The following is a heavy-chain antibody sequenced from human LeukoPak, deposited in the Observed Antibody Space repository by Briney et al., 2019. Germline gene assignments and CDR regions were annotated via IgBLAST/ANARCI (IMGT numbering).Heavy chain of an antibody. D-gene: IGHD2-2*01. CDR3: ARVLSIVVVPGATFWFDP. CDR2: IYTSGST. J-gene: IGHJ5*02. CDR1: GGSIGTYY. V-gene: IGHV4-4*07. Sequence: SETLSLTCTVSGGSIGTYYWSWIRQPAGKGLEWIGRIYTSGSTNYNPSLKSRVTISVDTSKNQLSLKLSSVTAADTAVYHCARVLSIVVVPGATFWFDPWGQGTLVTVSS.